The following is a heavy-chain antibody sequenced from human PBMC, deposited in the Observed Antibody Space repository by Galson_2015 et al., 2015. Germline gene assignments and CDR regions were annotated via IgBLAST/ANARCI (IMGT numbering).Heavy chain of an antibody. CDR1: GYTFTSYA. D-gene: IGHD3-10*01. J-gene: IGHJ4*02. CDR3: ARGREGILWFGELTSAPIDY. CDR2: INPSGGST. V-gene: IGHV1-46*01. Sequence: SVKVSCKASGYTFTSYAMNWVRQAPGQGLEWMGTINPSGGSTSYAQKFQGRVTMTRDTSTSTVYMELSSLRSEDTAVYYCARGREGILWFGELTSAPIDYWGQGTLVTVSS.